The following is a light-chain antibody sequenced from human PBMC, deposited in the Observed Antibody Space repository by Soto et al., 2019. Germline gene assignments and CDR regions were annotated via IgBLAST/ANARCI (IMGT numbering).Light chain of an antibody. V-gene: IGKV1-5*03. CDR1: QSISSW. J-gene: IGKJ1*01. Sequence: DIQMTQSPSTLSASVGDRVTITCRASQSISSWLAWYQQKPGKAPTLLIYKASSLESGVPSRFSGSGSGTEFTLTISSLQPDDFATYYCQQYTSYSTFGQGTKVEIK. CDR3: QQYTSYST. CDR2: KAS.